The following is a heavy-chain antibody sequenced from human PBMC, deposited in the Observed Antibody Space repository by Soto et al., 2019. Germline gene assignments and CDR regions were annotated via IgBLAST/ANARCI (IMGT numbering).Heavy chain of an antibody. D-gene: IGHD6-25*01. CDR1: GYTFINYY. J-gene: IGHJ4*02. V-gene: IGHV1-46*01. Sequence: QVQLVQSGAEVKKPGASVKVSCKASGYTFINYYMHWVRQAPGQGLEWMGIINPSLGTTTYAQKFQGRVTMTRDTSTNTVYMELSSLRSQDTAVYYCARESGYQVGSREGLDNWGQGTLVTVSS. CDR3: ARESGYQVGSREGLDN. CDR2: INPSLGTT.